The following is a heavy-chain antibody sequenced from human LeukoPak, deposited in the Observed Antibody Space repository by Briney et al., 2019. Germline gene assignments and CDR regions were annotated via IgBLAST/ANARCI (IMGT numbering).Heavy chain of an antibody. J-gene: IGHJ4*02. V-gene: IGHV1-18*01. Sequence: ASVKVSCKASGYIFTTSGITWVRQAPGQGLEWMGWISARNINTHYTKSLQGRVTMTIDTSTSTPYMQLPSLRSDETAVYYCARAGVTTYYSDSSGYYPLDDWGQGTLVTVSS. CDR2: ISARNINT. CDR1: GYIFTTSG. D-gene: IGHD3-22*01. CDR3: ARAGVTTYYSDSSGYYPLDD.